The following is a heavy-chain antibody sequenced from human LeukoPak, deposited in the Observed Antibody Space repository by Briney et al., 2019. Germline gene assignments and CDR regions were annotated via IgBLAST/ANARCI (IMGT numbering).Heavy chain of an antibody. Sequence: ASVKVSCKASGGTFSSYAISWVRQAPGQGLEWMGRNIPIFGTANYAQKFQGRVTITTDESTSTAYMELSSLRSEDTAVYYCARDDGYLSYYYYYMDVWGKGTTVTVSS. D-gene: IGHD3-22*01. CDR3: ARDDGYLSYYYYYMDV. CDR1: GGTFSSYA. CDR2: NIPIFGTA. J-gene: IGHJ6*03. V-gene: IGHV1-69*05.